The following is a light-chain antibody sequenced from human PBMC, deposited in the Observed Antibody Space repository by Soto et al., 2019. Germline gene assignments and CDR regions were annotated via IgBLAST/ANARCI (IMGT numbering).Light chain of an antibody. J-gene: IGKJ2*01. V-gene: IGKV1-9*01. CDR1: PGISSY. Sequence: IQLTQSPSSLSASVGDRVTITCRASPGISSYLAWYQQKPGKAPKLLIYAASTLQSGVPSRFSGSESGTDFTLTISSLQPEDFATYYCQQLNSYPNTFGQGTKLEIK. CDR3: QQLNSYPNT. CDR2: AAS.